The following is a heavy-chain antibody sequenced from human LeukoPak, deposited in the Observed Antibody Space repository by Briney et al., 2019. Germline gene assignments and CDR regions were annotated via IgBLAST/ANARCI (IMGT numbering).Heavy chain of an antibody. J-gene: IGHJ3*02. CDR3: ARGGYYDSSGSLDI. V-gene: IGHV1-18*01. CDR2: ISAYNGNT. CDR1: GYSFTSYG. Sequence: LWASVKVSCKASGYSFTSYGISWVRQAPGQGLDWMGWISAYNGNTNYAQKLQGRVTMTTDTSTSTAYMELRSLRSDDTAVYYCARGGYYDSSGSLDIWGQGTMVTVSS. D-gene: IGHD3-22*01.